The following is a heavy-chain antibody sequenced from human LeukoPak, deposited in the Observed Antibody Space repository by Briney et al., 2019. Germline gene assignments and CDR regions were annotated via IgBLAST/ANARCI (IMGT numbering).Heavy chain of an antibody. V-gene: IGHV1-69*05. CDR1: GGTFSSYA. J-gene: IGHJ4*02. D-gene: IGHD3-22*01. Sequence: SVKVSCKASGGTFSSYAISWVRQAPGQGLEWMGRIIPIFGTANCAQKFQGRVTITTDESTSTAYMELSSLRSEDTAVYYCARGGTHYYDSSGYYSIFDYWGQGTLVTVSS. CDR2: IIPIFGTA. CDR3: ARGGTHYYDSSGYYSIFDY.